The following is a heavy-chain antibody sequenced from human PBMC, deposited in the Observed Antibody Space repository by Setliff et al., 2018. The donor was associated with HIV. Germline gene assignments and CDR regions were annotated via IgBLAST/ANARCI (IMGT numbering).Heavy chain of an antibody. V-gene: IGHV3-74*01. CDR2: IDHEGSDT. Sequence: PGGSLRLSCAGSGFTFRDNWMHWVCQAPGEGLVWVSRIDHEGSDTDYADSVRGRFTISRDNAKNTLYLQMDSLRVEDTAVYYCARDSGTTIGATGPGYWGQGTLVTVSS. CDR3: ARDSGTTIGATGPGY. D-gene: IGHD1-26*01. J-gene: IGHJ4*02. CDR1: GFTFRDNW.